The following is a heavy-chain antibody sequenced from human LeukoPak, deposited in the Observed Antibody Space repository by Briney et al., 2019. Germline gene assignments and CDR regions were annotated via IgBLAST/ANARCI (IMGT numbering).Heavy chain of an antibody. V-gene: IGHV4-4*07. CDR3: ARASETAMITL. CDR1: GGSISSYY. Sequence: SETLSLTCTVSGGSISSYYWSWIRQPAGKGLEWIGRIYSTGRVNYNPSLKSRVTMLLDTSKNHISLKLTSVTAADTAIYFCARASETAMITLWGQGTLVTVSS. J-gene: IGHJ4*02. D-gene: IGHD5-18*01. CDR2: IYSTGRV.